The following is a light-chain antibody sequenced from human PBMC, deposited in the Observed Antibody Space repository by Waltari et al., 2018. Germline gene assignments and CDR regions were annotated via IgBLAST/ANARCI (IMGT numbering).Light chain of an antibody. CDR1: QSVRGY. CDR2: DAS. J-gene: IGKJ5*01. CDR3: QQRYIWPPIT. V-gene: IGKV3-11*01. Sequence: EIVLTQSPATLSLSPVERATLSCRASQSVRGYLAWYQQRPGQAPRLLIFDASNRATGIPARFSGSGSGTDFTLTISSLEPEDFAVYYCQQRYIWPPITFGQGTRLDIK.